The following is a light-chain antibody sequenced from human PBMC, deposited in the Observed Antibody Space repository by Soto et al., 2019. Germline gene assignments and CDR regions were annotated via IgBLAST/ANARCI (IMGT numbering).Light chain of an antibody. Sequence: EILMTQSPATLSLSSGERATLSCRASQSVSSKVAWYQQRRGQAPRLLIYGASSRATGIPARFSGSGSGTEFTLSISSLGSEDVAVYYCQQYNKWPLTFGQGTKVEIK. CDR1: QSVSSK. V-gene: IGKV3-15*01. CDR3: QQYNKWPLT. J-gene: IGKJ1*01. CDR2: GAS.